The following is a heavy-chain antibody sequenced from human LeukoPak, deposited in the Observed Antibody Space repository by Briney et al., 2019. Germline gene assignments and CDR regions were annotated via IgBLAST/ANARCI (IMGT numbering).Heavy chain of an antibody. CDR3: AREEYYDYVWGSYRYTNWFDP. CDR2: IIHIFGTA. J-gene: IGHJ5*02. CDR1: GGTFSSYA. Sequence: VASVKVSCKASGGTFSSYAISWVRQAPGQGLEWMGGIIHIFGTANYAQKFQGRVTITADESTSTAYMELSSLRSEDTAVYYCAREEYYDYVWGSYRYTNWFDPWGQGTLVTVSS. D-gene: IGHD3-16*02. V-gene: IGHV1-69*13.